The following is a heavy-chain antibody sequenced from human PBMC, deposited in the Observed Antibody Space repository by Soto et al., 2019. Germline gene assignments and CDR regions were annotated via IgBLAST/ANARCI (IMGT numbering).Heavy chain of an antibody. J-gene: IGHJ6*03. CDR3: GIRSCCPGSAF. V-gene: IGHV4-30-4*01. CDR2: IYYSGST. Sequence: PGKGLEWIGYIYYSGSTYYNPSLKSRVTISVDTSKNQFSLKLSSVTAAVIVLYYCGIRSCCPGSAFWG. D-gene: IGHD2-15*01.